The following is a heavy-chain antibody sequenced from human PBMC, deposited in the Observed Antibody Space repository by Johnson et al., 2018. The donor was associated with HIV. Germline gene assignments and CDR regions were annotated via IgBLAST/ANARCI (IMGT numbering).Heavy chain of an antibody. D-gene: IGHD1-7*01. Sequence: QVQLVESGGGVVQPGRSLRLSCAASGFTFSSYGMHWVRQAPGKGLEWVAGMWYDGSNKYYADSVKGRFTISRDNSKNTLYLQMKSLRAEDTAVYYCAKGRSGTTASIDAFDIWGQGTMVTVSS. CDR3: AKGRSGTTASIDAFDI. V-gene: IGHV3-33*06. CDR2: MWYDGSNK. J-gene: IGHJ3*02. CDR1: GFTFSSYG.